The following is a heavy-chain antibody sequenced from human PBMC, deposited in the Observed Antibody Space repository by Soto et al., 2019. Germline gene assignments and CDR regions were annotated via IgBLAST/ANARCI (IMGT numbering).Heavy chain of an antibody. CDR1: GFTFSSYG. V-gene: IGHV3-30*03. J-gene: IGHJ4*02. Sequence: QVQLVESGGGVVQPGRSLRLSCAASGFTFSSYGMHWVRQAPGKGLEWVALISFDRSNTYYADSVKGRFTISRDNSQNTLYLQMHSLRAEDTSLYYCGAGQFFSDYWGQGTLVTVSS. CDR2: ISFDRSNT. CDR3: GAGQFFSDY. D-gene: IGHD6-19*01.